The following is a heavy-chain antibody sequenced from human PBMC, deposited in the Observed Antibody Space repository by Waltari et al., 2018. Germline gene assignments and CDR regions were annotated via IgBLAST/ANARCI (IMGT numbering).Heavy chain of an antibody. Sequence: QVQLVQSGAEVKKPGASVKVSCKASGYTFTSSGITWVGTAPGQGLEWMGWISAYNGNTNYAQKLQGRVTMTTDTSTSTAYMELRSLRSDDTAVYYCARAYYYDSSGYSFDYWGQGTLVTVSS. CDR1: GYTFTSSG. V-gene: IGHV1-18*01. J-gene: IGHJ4*02. CDR3: ARAYYYDSSGYSFDY. CDR2: ISAYNGNT. D-gene: IGHD3-22*01.